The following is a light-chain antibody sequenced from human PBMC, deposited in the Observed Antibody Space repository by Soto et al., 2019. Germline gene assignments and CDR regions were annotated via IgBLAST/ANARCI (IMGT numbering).Light chain of an antibody. Sequence: QLVLTQPPSASGTPGQRVTISCSGSSSNIGSNYVYWYQQLPGTAPKLLIYRNNQRPSGVPDRFSGSKSGTSASLAISGLRSEDEADYYCAAWDHSLSNVFGTGTKVTVL. CDR2: RNN. J-gene: IGLJ1*01. V-gene: IGLV1-47*01. CDR1: SSNIGSNY. CDR3: AAWDHSLSNV.